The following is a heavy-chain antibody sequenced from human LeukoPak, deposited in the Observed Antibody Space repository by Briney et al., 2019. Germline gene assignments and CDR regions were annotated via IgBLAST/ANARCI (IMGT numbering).Heavy chain of an antibody. J-gene: IGHJ4*02. CDR3: AKSVVRGVTYPNFDY. V-gene: IGHV3-23*01. Sequence: GGSLRPSCAASGFTFSSYAMSWVRQAPGKGLEWVSAISGSGGSTYYADSVKGRFTISRDNSKNTLYLQMNSLRAEYTAVYYCAKSVVRGVTYPNFDYWGQGTLVTVSS. D-gene: IGHD3-10*01. CDR1: GFTFSSYA. CDR2: ISGSGGST.